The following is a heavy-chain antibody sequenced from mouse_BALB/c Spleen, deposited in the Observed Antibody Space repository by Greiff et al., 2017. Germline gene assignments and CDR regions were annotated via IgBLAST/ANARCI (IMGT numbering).Heavy chain of an antibody. V-gene: IGHV1S81*02. CDR2: INPSNGGT. D-gene: IGHD2-3*01. CDR1: GYTFTSYY. CDR3: TRFGYYEGFFAY. J-gene: IGHJ3*01. Sequence: QVQLKQSGAELVKPGASVKLSCKASGYTFTSYYMYWVKQRPGQGLEWIGEINPSNGGTNFNEKFKSKATLTVDKSSSTAYMQLSSLTSEDSAVYYCTRFGYYEGFFAYWGQGTLVTVSA.